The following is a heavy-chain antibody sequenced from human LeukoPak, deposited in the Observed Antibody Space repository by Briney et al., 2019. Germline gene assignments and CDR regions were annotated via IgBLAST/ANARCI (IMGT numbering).Heavy chain of an antibody. CDR3: ATYRQVLLPFES. J-gene: IGHJ4*02. CDR2: IFPSGGEI. CDR1: GFTFSTSA. V-gene: IGHV3-23*01. Sequence: GGSLRLSCVASGFTFSTSAMIWVRQPPGKGLEWVSSIFPSGGEIHYADSVRGRFTISRDNSKSILSLQMNSLRAEDTATYYCATYRQVLLPFESWGQGTLVTVSS. D-gene: IGHD5-18*01.